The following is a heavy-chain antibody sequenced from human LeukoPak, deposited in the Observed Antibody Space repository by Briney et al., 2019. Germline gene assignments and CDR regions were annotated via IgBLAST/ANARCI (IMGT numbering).Heavy chain of an antibody. V-gene: IGHV1-2*02. CDR3: ARSKEEWPHDAAFDP. Sequence: ASVKVSCKASGYTFTGYYMHWVRQAPGQGLEWMGWINPNSGGTNYAQKFQGRVTMTRDTSISTAYMELSRLRSDDTAVYYCARSKEEWPHDAAFDPWGQGTLVTVSS. CDR2: INPNSGGT. J-gene: IGHJ5*02. D-gene: IGHD3-3*01. CDR1: GYTFTGYY.